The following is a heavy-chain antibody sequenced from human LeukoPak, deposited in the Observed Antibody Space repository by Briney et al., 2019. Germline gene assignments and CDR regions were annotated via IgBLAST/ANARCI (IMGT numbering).Heavy chain of an antibody. D-gene: IGHD6-19*01. V-gene: IGHV3-23*01. J-gene: IGHJ4*02. CDR2: ISPRGDIT. Sequence: GGSLRLSCAASGFSFRSHGMNWVRQAPGKGLEWVSGISPRGDITYYKDSVRGRFTISRDNFKNTVSLQLNSRRAEDTAVYYCAKWRRGGWSLDYWGQGTLVTVSS. CDR3: AKWRRGGWSLDY. CDR1: GFSFRSHG.